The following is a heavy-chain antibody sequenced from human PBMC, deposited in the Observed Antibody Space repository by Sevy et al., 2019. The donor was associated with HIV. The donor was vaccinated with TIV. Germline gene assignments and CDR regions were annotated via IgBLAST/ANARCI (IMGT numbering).Heavy chain of an antibody. CDR1: GFIFSSYE. CDR3: ARDLPPSATTVAHFDY. CDR2: ISQSGGTT. V-gene: IGHV3-48*03. J-gene: IGHJ4*02. D-gene: IGHD4-17*01. Sequence: GGFLRLSCAASGFIFSSYEMSWVRQAPGKGLEWVSHISQSGGTTYYSDSVKVRFPISRDNAKNLLYLQINSLRAEDTAIYCSARDLPPSATTVAHFDYWGQGTLVTVSS.